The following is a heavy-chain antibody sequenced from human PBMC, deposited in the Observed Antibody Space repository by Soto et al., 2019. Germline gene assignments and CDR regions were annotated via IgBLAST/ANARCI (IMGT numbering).Heavy chain of an antibody. CDR3: ARMGPLGYYYYGMDV. CDR1: GFSLSTSGMC. D-gene: IGHD3-10*01. V-gene: IGHV2-70*01. J-gene: IGHJ6*02. CDR2: IDWDDDK. Sequence: SGPTLVNPTQTLTLTCTFSGFSLSTSGMCVSWIRQPPGKALEWLALIDWDDDKYYSTSLKTRLTISKDTSKNQVVLTMTNMDPVDTATYYCARMGPLGYYYYGMDVWGQGTTVTVSS.